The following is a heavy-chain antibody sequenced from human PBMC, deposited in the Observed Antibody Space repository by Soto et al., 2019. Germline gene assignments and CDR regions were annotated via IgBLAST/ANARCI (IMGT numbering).Heavy chain of an antibody. CDR1: NFSISSAYY. J-gene: IGHJ6*02. D-gene: IGHD3-22*01. Sequence: SETLSLTCGVSNFSISSAYYWAWIRQPPGKGLEWIASVYHTGSTYFNPSLKSRVTISVDTSKNQFSLRLRSVTAADTAMYYCARDRIVTKPPAPYYLYYGVDVLGQGTTVTSP. CDR2: VYHTGST. V-gene: IGHV4-38-2*02. CDR3: ARDRIVTKPPAPYYLYYGVDV.